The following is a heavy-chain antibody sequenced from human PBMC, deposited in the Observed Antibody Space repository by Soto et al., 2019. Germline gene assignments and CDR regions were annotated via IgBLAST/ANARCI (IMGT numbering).Heavy chain of an antibody. D-gene: IGHD3-16*02. CDR3: ARSSGGVFGIIIEGSNWLAP. CDR2: IIPIFGTA. CDR1: GGTFSSYA. V-gene: IGHV1-69*05. J-gene: IGHJ5*02. Sequence: SVKVSCKAFGGTFSSYAISWVRQAPGQGLEWMGGIIPIFGTANYAQKFQGRITMTTDTSTSTVYMELRSLRPEDTDVYYCARSSGGVFGIIIEGSNWLAPWGQGSLVTVSS.